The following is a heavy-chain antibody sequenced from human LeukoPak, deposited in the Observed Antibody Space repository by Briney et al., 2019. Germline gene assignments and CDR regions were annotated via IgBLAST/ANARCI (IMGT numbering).Heavy chain of an antibody. Sequence: GGSLRLSCAASGFTFSSYGMHWVRQAPGKGLERVAVISYDGSNKYYADSVKGRFTISRDNSKNTLYLQMNSLRAEDTAVYYCAKAERYYGSGSYYKEPSFAGDYWGQGTLVTVSS. J-gene: IGHJ4*02. CDR1: GFTFSSYG. D-gene: IGHD3-10*01. V-gene: IGHV3-30*18. CDR3: AKAERYYGSGSYYKEPSFAGDY. CDR2: ISYDGSNK.